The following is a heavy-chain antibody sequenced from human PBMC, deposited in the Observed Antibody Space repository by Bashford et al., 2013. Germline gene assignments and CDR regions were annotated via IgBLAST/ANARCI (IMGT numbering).Heavy chain of an antibody. D-gene: IGHD1-14*01. CDR3: AREGGTSLDY. Sequence: SGGSLRLSCAASGFTFEDYVVHWVRLRPGKGLEWVSRISWNSDILDYADSVKGRFTISRDNAKNSLYLQMNSLRVEDTAVYYCAREGGTSLDYWGQGTLVTVSS. J-gene: IGHJ4*02. CDR1: GFTFEDYV. V-gene: IGHV3-9*01. CDR2: ISWNSDIL.